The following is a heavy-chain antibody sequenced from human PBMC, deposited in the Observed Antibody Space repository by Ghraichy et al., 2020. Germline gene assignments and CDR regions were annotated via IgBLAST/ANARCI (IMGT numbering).Heavy chain of an antibody. CDR1: GFTFNTYN. CDR2: ISSSSSYI. V-gene: IGHV3-21*01. Sequence: GGSRRLSCAASGFTFNTYNMNWVRQAPGKGLEWVSSISSSSSYIYYADSVKGRFTISRDNAKNSLYLQMNSLRAEDTAVYYCARDGVLRFLEWVPLDAFDIWGQGTMVTISS. CDR3: ARDGVLRFLEWVPLDAFDI. J-gene: IGHJ3*02. D-gene: IGHD3-3*01.